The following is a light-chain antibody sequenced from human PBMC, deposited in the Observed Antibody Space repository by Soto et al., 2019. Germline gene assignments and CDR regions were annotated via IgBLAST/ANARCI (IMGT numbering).Light chain of an antibody. Sequence: QSVLTQPPSSSGTPGQRVTISCSGVTSNIGSNSVNWYQQLPGTAPKLLIYRNSQLPSGVPDRFSGSKSGTSASLAISGLQSEDEGDYHCAAWDDSLEAVVFGGGTKVTVL. CDR2: RNS. V-gene: IGLV1-44*01. CDR3: AAWDDSLEAVV. CDR1: TSNIGSNS. J-gene: IGLJ2*01.